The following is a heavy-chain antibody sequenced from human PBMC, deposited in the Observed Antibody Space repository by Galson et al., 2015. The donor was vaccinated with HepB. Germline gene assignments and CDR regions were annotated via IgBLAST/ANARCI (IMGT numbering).Heavy chain of an antibody. D-gene: IGHD3-9*01. CDR2: IYPSGGST. Sequence: SVKVSCKASGYTFTSYYIHWVRQAPGQRLEWMGIIYPSGGSTSYAQNFQGRVTLTRDTSISTAYMELSSLRSEDTAVYYCARGLRYFDWLPWGQGTLVTVSS. V-gene: IGHV1-46*01. J-gene: IGHJ5*02. CDR1: GYTFTSYY. CDR3: ARGLRYFDWLP.